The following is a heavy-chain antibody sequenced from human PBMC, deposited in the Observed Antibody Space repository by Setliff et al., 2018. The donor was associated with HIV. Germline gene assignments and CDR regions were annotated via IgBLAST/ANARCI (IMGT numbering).Heavy chain of an antibody. Sequence: PGGSLRLSCAASGFTFSSYGMHWVRQAPGKGLEWVGRIKSASAGGAIDYAAPVKGRFTISRDDSKTTLYLQMNSLKTEDTAVYYCTTEDPWLRFGHWGQGTLVTVSS. V-gene: IGHV3-15*07. CDR1: GFTFSSYG. CDR2: IKSASAGGAI. D-gene: IGHD5-12*01. J-gene: IGHJ5*02. CDR3: TTEDPWLRFGH.